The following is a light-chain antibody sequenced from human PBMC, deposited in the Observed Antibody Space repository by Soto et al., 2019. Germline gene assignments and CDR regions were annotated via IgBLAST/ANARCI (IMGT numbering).Light chain of an antibody. Sequence: QLVLTQSPSASASLGASVKLTCTLSSDYSTYAVAWHQQQPEKGPRYLMRLNSDGIHSKGDGIPDRFSGSSSGAERYLTISSLQSEDEADYYCQTWGTGIRVVFGGGTQLTVL. CDR1: SDYSTYA. CDR2: LNSDGIH. V-gene: IGLV4-69*01. CDR3: QTWGTGIRVV. J-gene: IGLJ2*01.